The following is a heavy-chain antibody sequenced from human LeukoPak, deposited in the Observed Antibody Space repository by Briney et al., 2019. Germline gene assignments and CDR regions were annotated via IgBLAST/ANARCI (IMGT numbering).Heavy chain of an antibody. CDR1: GFTFSSYG. J-gene: IGHJ4*02. D-gene: IGHD3-3*01. CDR2: IRYDGSNK. V-gene: IGHV3-30*02. Sequence: GGSLRLSCAASGFTFSSYGMHWVRQAPGKGLEWVAFIRYDGSNKYYADSVKGRFTISRDNSKNTLYLQMNSLRAEDTAVYYCAKGSPLEWLLYFDYWGQGTLVTVSS. CDR3: AKGSPLEWLLYFDY.